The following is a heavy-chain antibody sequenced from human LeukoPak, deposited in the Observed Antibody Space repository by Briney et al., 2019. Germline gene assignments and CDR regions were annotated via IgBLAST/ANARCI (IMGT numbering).Heavy chain of an antibody. D-gene: IGHD4-23*01. CDR3: ASPAGMDYGGNLFDY. CDR1: GGSISSSSYY. CDR2: IYYSGST. J-gene: IGHJ4*02. Sequence: PETLSLTCTVSGGSISSSSYYWGWIRQPPGKGLEWIGSIYYSGSTYYNPSLKSRVTISVDTSKNQFSLKLSSVTAADTAVYYCASPAGMDYGGNLFDYWGQGTLVTVSS. V-gene: IGHV4-39*07.